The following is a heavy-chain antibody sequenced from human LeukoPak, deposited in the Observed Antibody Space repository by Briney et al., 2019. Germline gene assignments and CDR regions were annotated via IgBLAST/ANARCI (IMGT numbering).Heavy chain of an antibody. CDR1: GFTVSSYS. CDR3: ARVDDYHYYGMDV. Sequence: GGSLRLSCATSGFTVSSYSMNWVRQAPGKGLEWVSSISSSSSYIYYADSVKGRFTISRDNAKNSLYLQMNSLRAEDTAMYYCARVDDYHYYGMDVWGQGTTVTVSS. D-gene: IGHD5-24*01. J-gene: IGHJ6*02. CDR2: ISSSSSYI. V-gene: IGHV3-21*01.